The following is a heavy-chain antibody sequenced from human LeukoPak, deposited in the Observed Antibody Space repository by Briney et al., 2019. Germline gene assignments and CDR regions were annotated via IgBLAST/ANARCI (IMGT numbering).Heavy chain of an antibody. V-gene: IGHV3-53*01. Sequence: GGSLRLSCAASGFTASSIYMAWVRQAPGKGLEWVSTIYNDGTTYYADSVKRRFTISRDNSKNNLYLQVNTLRVEDTAMYYCARRADIIGTVVGFDLWGQGALVTVSS. CDR1: GFTASSIY. CDR2: IYNDGTT. CDR3: ARRADIIGTVVGFDL. D-gene: IGHD1-20*01. J-gene: IGHJ4*02.